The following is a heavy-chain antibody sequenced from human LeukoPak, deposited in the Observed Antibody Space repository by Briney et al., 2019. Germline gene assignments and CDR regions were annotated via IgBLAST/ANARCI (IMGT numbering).Heavy chain of an antibody. Sequence: PSQTLSLTCTVSGGSISSSNWWSWVRQPPGKGLEWIGEIYHSGSTNYNPSLKSRVTISVDKSKNQFSLKLSSVTAADTAVYYCARRNVVVVALFDYWGQGTLVTVSS. D-gene: IGHD2-15*01. CDR3: ARRNVVVVALFDY. CDR2: IYHSGST. V-gene: IGHV4-4*02. CDR1: GGSISSSNW. J-gene: IGHJ4*02.